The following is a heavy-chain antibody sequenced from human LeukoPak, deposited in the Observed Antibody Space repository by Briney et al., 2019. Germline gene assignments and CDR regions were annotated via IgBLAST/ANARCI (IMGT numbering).Heavy chain of an antibody. Sequence: KSSETLSLTCIVSGDSISSSSYSWGWIRQPPGKGLEWVGSLSNTGSTYHNPSLRSRLTISVDMSKNQFSLRLSSVTAADTAVYYCVRNPYDGSGYFLWGQGTLVTVSS. CDR3: VRNPYDGSGYFL. D-gene: IGHD3-22*01. CDR2: LSNTGST. V-gene: IGHV4-39*01. CDR1: GDSISSSSYS. J-gene: IGHJ4*02.